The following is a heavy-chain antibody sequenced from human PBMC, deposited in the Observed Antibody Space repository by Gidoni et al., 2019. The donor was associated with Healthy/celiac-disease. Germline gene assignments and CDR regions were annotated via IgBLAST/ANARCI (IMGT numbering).Heavy chain of an antibody. J-gene: IGHJ4*02. D-gene: IGHD3-16*02. CDR2: IISSSSYI. Sequence: EVQLVESGGGLVKPGGSLRLSCAASGFTFSSYSMNWVRQAPGKGLEWCSSIISSSSYIYYADSVKGRFTISRDNAKNSLYLQMNSLRAEDTAVYYCARDRDDYVWGSYRPNRFFDYWGQGTLVTVSS. CDR3: ARDRDDYVWGSYRPNRFFDY. V-gene: IGHV3-21*01. CDR1: GFTFSSYS.